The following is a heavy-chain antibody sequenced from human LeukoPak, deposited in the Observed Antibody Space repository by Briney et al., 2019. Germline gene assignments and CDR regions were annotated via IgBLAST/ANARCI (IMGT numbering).Heavy chain of an antibody. Sequence: GGSLRLSCTASVFSFGDHAMSWFRQAPWKGLEWVGFIRSKAYGGTTDYAASVNGRFTISRDDSENSLYLQMDSLKTEDTAVYYCARSPLGIAPFDYWGQGTLVTVSS. CDR2: IRSKAYGGTT. CDR1: VFSFGDHA. V-gene: IGHV3-49*03. J-gene: IGHJ4*02. D-gene: IGHD7-27*01. CDR3: ARSPLGIAPFDY.